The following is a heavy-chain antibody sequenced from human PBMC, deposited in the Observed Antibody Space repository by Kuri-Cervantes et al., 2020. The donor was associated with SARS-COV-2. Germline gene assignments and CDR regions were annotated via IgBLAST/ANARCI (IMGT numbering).Heavy chain of an antibody. V-gene: IGHV3-23*01. CDR3: AKGAAEGDSGWLFDY. Sequence: GESLKISCAASGFTFSSYAMSWVRQAPGKGLEWVSAISGSGGSTYYADSVKGRFTISRDNSKNTLYLQMNSLRAEDTAVYYCAKGAAEGDSGWLFDYWGQGTLVTVSS. CDR2: ISGSGGST. CDR1: GFTFSSYA. D-gene: IGHD6-19*01. J-gene: IGHJ4*02.